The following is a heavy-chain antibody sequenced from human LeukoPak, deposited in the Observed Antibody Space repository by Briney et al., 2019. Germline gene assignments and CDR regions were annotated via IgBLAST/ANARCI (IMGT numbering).Heavy chain of an antibody. CDR3: SRAGEYNWFDP. CDR2: IIPIFGTA. D-gene: IGHD3-16*01. CDR1: GGTFSSYA. J-gene: IGHJ5*02. Sequence: SVKISCKASGGTFSSYAISWVRRAPGQELEWMGGIIPIFGTANYAQKFQGRVTITADESTSTAYMELSSLRSEDTAVYYCSRAGEYNWFDPWGQGTLVTVSS. V-gene: IGHV1-69*13.